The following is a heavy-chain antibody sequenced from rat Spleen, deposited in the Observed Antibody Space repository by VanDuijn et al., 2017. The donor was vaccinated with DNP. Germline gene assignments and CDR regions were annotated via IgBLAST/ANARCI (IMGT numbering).Heavy chain of an antibody. J-gene: IGHJ4*01. D-gene: IGHD1-11*01. CDR2: ISPDGDRT. V-gene: IGHV5S23*01. CDR1: GFTFGNYD. Sequence: EVQLVESGENLVRPGGSLKLFCAVSGFTFGNYDMAWVRQAPTKGLEWVALISPDGDRTYYRDSVKGRFTVSRNNVENALHLQMDSLRSEDTATYYCTRPRGSYGGYRLDAWGQGTSVSVSS. CDR3: TRPRGSYGGYRLDA.